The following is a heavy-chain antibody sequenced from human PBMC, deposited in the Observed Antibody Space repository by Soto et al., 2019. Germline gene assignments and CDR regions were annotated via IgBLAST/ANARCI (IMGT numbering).Heavy chain of an antibody. CDR2: INHSGST. CDR1: GGSFSGYY. D-gene: IGHD2-15*01. CDR3: ARGVDIVVVVAATPSVSGAFDI. Sequence: PSETLSLTCAVYGGSFSGYYWSWIRQPPGKGLEWIGEINHSGSTNYNPSLKSRVTISVDTSKNQFSLKLSSVTAADTAVYYCARGVDIVVVVAATPSVSGAFDIWGQGTMVTVSS. V-gene: IGHV4-34*01. J-gene: IGHJ3*02.